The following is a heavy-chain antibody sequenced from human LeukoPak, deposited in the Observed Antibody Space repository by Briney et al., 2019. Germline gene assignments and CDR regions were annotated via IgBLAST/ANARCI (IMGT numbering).Heavy chain of an antibody. V-gene: IGHV4-59*01. CDR1: GGSISRFY. J-gene: IGHJ4*02. D-gene: IGHD6-19*01. Sequence: PSETLSLTCTVSGGSISRFYWNWVRQPPGKGLEWIGYIAYNGNTNYGPSLKSRVTTSVDTSKNQFSLKLSSVTAADTAVYYCARAGTSGWYGEYWGQGILVTVSS. CDR2: IAYNGNT. CDR3: ARAGTSGWYGEY.